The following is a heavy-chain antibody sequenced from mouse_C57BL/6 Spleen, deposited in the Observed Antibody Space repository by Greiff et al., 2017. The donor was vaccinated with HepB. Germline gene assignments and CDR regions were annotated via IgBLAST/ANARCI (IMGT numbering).Heavy chain of an antibody. D-gene: IGHD2-12*01. J-gene: IGHJ4*01. CDR1: GYTFTDYN. V-gene: IGHV1-18*01. CDR2: INPNNGGT. CDR3: ARGHYSQFPYYYAMDY. Sequence: VQLQQSGPELVKPGASVKIPCKASGYTFTDYNMDWVKQSHGKSLEWIGDINPNNGGTIYNQKFKGKATLTVDKSSSTAYMELRSLTSEDTAVYYCARGHYSQFPYYYAMDYWGQGTSVTVSS.